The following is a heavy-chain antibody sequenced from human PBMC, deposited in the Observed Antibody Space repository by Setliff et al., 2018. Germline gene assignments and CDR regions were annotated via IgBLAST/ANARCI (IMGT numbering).Heavy chain of an antibody. CDR2: IYHTGRT. D-gene: IGHD3-16*01. CDR1: NYSISSGYY. CDR3: ARRPPYWGFDY. J-gene: IGHJ4*02. V-gene: IGHV4-38-2*01. Sequence: PSETLSLTCGVSNYSISSGYYWAWIRQPPGRGLERIGSIYHTGRTNYNPSLKTRVTISVDTSKNQSSLRLTSVTAADTADYYCARRPPYWGFDYWGRGTLVTVSS.